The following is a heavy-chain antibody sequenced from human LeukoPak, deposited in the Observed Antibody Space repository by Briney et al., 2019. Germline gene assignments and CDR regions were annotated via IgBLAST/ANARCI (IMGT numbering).Heavy chain of an antibody. V-gene: IGHV4-34*01. CDR3: ARLVSVYWYFDL. CDR1: GGSFSGYY. J-gene: IGHJ2*01. CDR2: INHSGST. Sequence: SETLSLTCAVYGGSFSGYYWSWIRQPPGKGLEWIGEINHSGSTNYNPSIKSRVTISVDTSKNQFSLKLSSVTAADTAVYYCARLVSVYWYFDLWGRGTLVTVSS. D-gene: IGHD6-19*01.